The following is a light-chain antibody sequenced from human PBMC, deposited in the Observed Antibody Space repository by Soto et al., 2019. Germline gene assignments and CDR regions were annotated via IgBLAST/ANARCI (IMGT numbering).Light chain of an antibody. CDR3: QQYNNWPRT. Sequence: EIVMTQSPATLSVSPGERDTLSCRASQSVSSNLAWYQQKPGQAPRLLIYGASTRATGIPARFSGSGSGTEFTLTISSLQPEDFAVYYCQQYNNWPRTFGQGTKV. V-gene: IGKV3-15*01. CDR2: GAS. CDR1: QSVSSN. J-gene: IGKJ1*01.